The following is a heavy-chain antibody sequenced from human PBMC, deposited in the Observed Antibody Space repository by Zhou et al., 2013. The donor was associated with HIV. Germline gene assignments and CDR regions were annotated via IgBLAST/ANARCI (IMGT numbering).Heavy chain of an antibody. CDR2: IIPVFGSP. D-gene: IGHD1-26*01. V-gene: IGHV1-69*12. J-gene: IGHJ4*02. CDR1: GGIFSDNG. CDR3: VREGDDWELRN. Sequence: QVQLVQSEAEVKKPGSSVKVSCKASGGIFSDNGISWVRQAPGQGLVWLGGIIPVFGSPNYSQKFQGRVTITADESTNTVYMDMSSLRDEDTAVYYCVREGDDWELRNWGQGTLVTVSS.